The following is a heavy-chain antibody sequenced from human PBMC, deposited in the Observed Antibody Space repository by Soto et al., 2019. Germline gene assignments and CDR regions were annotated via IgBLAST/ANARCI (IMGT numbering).Heavy chain of an antibody. J-gene: IGHJ4*02. D-gene: IGHD6-13*01. V-gene: IGHV3-23*01. CDR3: VRSWAY. CDR2: VSPAGST. CDR1: GFTFSNYG. Sequence: EVQLLESGGGLVQPGGYLRLSCAASGFTFSNYGMNWIRLAPGEGLEWVSTVSPAGSTFYADSVRGRFTISRDNSKSTVDLQMNGLRVDDTAIYYCVRSWAYWGRGTVVTVSS.